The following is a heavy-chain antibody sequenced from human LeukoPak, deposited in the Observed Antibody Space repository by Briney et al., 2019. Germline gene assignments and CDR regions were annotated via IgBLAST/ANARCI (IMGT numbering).Heavy chain of an antibody. J-gene: IGHJ4*02. Sequence: KTSETLSLTCTVSGGSINSGDYYWNWIRQHPGKGLEWIGYIYYSGSTYYNPSLKSRVTISVDTSKNQFSLKLTSVTAADTAAYYCARARGELDAPPFFDYWGQGTLVTVSS. D-gene: IGHD6-13*01. CDR3: ARARGELDAPPFFDY. V-gene: IGHV4-31*03. CDR1: GGSINSGDYY. CDR2: IYYSGST.